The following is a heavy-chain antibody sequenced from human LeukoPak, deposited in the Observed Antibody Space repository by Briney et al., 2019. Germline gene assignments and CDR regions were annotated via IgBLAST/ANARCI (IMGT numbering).Heavy chain of an antibody. CDR3: ARTARSSSSLNFDY. V-gene: IGHV4-39*01. CDR1: GGSISSSSYY. D-gene: IGHD6-6*01. Sequence: SETLSLTCTVSGGSISSSSYYWGWIRQPPGKGLEWIGSIYYSGSTYYNPSLKSRVTISVDTSKNQFSLKLSSVTAADTAVYYCARTARSSSSLNFDYWGQGTLATVSS. CDR2: IYYSGST. J-gene: IGHJ4*02.